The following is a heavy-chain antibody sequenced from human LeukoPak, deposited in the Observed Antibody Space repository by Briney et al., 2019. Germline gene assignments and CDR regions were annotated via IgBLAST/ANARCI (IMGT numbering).Heavy chain of an antibody. Sequence: GGSLRLSCAASGFTFSSFAMSWVRQAPGRGLEWVSAISPSGDSTSFADSVKGRFTISRDNSKNTMYLEMNSLRAEDTAVYYCAKDNNNGRYLGVFEYWGQGTLVTVSS. V-gene: IGHV3-23*01. D-gene: IGHD1-14*01. CDR1: GFTFSSFA. J-gene: IGHJ4*02. CDR2: ISPSGDST. CDR3: AKDNNNGRYLGVFEY.